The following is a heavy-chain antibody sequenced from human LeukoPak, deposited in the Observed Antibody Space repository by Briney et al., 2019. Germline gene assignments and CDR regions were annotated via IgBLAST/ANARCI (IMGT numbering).Heavy chain of an antibody. Sequence: SETLSLTCTVSGGSISSYYWSWIRQPPGKGLEWIVYIYYSGSTNYNPSLKSRVTISVDTSKNQFSLKLSSVTAADTAVYYCATNTYYDFWSYYYYMDVWGKGTTVTVSS. CDR3: ATNTYYDFWSYYYYMDV. CDR2: IYYSGST. V-gene: IGHV4-59*01. J-gene: IGHJ6*03. D-gene: IGHD3-3*01. CDR1: GGSISSYY.